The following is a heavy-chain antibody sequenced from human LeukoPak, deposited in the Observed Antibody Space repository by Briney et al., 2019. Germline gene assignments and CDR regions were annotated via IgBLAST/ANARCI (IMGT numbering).Heavy chain of an antibody. V-gene: IGHV4-31*03. CDR1: GGSISSGGYY. CDR3: ARFDGIAARPTSIDY. Sequence: SQTLSLTCTVSGGSISSGGYYWSWIRQHPGKGLEWIGYIYYSGSTYYNPSLKSRVTISVDTSKNQFSLKLSSVTAADTAVYYCARFDGIAARPTSIDYWGQGTLVTVSS. CDR2: IYYSGST. D-gene: IGHD6-6*01. J-gene: IGHJ4*02.